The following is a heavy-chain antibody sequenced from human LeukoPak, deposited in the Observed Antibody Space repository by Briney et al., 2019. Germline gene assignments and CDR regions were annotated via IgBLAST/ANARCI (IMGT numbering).Heavy chain of an antibody. CDR1: GFTVNSNY. V-gene: IGHV3-66*01. J-gene: IGHJ4*02. D-gene: IGHD1-1*01. CDR2: VYSGDRT. Sequence: GGSLRLSCAASGFTVNSNYMSWVRQAPGKGLEWVSVVYSGDRTYYADSVKGRFTISRDDSTNTLYLLMNSLRAEDTAVYYCARATWQLVSPYYFDYWGQGTLVTVSS. CDR3: ARATWQLVSPYYFDY.